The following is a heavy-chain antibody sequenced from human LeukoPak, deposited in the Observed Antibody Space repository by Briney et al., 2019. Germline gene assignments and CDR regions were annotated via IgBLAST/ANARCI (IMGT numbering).Heavy chain of an antibody. CDR1: GFTFSSYA. V-gene: IGHV3-23*01. CDR3: ARDDLRSRGMVHFDY. J-gene: IGHJ4*02. CDR2: ISGSGGST. Sequence: PGGSLRLSCAASGFTFSSYAMSWVRQAPGKGLEWVSAISGSGGSTYYADSVKGRFTISRDNSKNTLYLQMNSLRAEDTAVYYCARDDLRSRGMVHFDYWGQGTLVTVSS. D-gene: IGHD3-22*01.